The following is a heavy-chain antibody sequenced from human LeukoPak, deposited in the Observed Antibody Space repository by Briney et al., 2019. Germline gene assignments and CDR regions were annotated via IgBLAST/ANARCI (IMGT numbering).Heavy chain of an antibody. CDR3: ARDRLPSRYYDFWSGYD. CDR2: ISSSSSYI. V-gene: IGHV3-21*01. Sequence: GGSLRLSCAASGFTFSSYSMNWVRQAPGKGLEWVSSISSSSSYIYYADSVKGRFTISRDNAKNSLYLQMNSLRAEDTAVYYCARDRLPSRYYDFWSGYDWGQGTLVTASS. D-gene: IGHD3-3*01. J-gene: IGHJ4*02. CDR1: GFTFSSYS.